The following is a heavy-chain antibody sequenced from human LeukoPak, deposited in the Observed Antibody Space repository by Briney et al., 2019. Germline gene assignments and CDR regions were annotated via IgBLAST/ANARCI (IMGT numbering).Heavy chain of an antibody. J-gene: IGHJ4*02. Sequence: SETLSLTCTVSGGSISSSSYYWGWIRQPPGKGLEWIGSIYYSGSTYYNPSLKSRVTISVDTSKNQFSLKLSSVTAADTAVYYCARTSEWFRFDYWGQGTLVTVSS. CDR2: IYYSGST. CDR3: ARTSEWFRFDY. CDR1: GGSISSSSYY. D-gene: IGHD3-3*01. V-gene: IGHV4-39*01.